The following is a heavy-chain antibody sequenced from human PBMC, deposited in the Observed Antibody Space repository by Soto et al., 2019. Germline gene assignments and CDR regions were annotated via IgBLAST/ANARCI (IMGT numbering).Heavy chain of an antibody. Sequence: QVQLVQSGAEVKKPGSSVKVSCKASGGTFSSYAISWVRQAPGQGLEWMGGIIPIFGTANYAQKFQGRVMITADESTSTAYMELSSLRSEDTAVYYCARGGGEYYYDSSGYYCFDYWGQGTLVTVSS. V-gene: IGHV1-69*01. J-gene: IGHJ4*02. D-gene: IGHD3-22*01. CDR2: IIPIFGTA. CDR3: ARGGGEYYYDSSGYYCFDY. CDR1: GGTFSSYA.